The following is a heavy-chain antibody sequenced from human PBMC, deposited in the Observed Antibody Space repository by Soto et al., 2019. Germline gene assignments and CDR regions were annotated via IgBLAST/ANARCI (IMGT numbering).Heavy chain of an antibody. CDR1: GGSMSSGVHY. CDR2: INYIGST. CDR3: ARDPIPIVGLTILPAHFVI. J-gene: IGHJ3*02. V-gene: IGHV4-31*03. Sequence: TSETLSLTCTVSGGSMSSGVHYWNWIRHHPGKGLEWIGYINYIGSTYYNPSLRSRVTISIDASKNQFSLKLRSVTAADAAVYYCARDPIPIVGLTILPAHFVIWGQGTPVTFSS. D-gene: IGHD2-21*01.